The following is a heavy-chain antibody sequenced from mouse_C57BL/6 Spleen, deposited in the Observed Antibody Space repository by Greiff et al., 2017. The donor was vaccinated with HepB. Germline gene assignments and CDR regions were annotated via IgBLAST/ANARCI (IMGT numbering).Heavy chain of an antibody. J-gene: IGHJ1*03. V-gene: IGHV5-9-1*02. CDR2: ISSGGDYI. D-gene: IGHD4-1*01. Sequence: EVHLVESGEGLVKPGGSLKLSCAASGFTFSSYAMSWVRQTPEKRLEWVAYISSGGDYIYYADTVKGRFTISRDNARNTLYLQMSSLKSEDTAMYYCTRDRDNWDTRWYFDVWGTGTTVTVSS. CDR3: TRDRDNWDTRWYFDV. CDR1: GFTFSSYA.